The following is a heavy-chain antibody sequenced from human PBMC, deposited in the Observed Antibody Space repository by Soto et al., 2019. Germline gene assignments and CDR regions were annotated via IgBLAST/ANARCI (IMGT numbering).Heavy chain of an antibody. V-gene: IGHV1-18*01. J-gene: IGHJ4*02. Sequence: AALKVSCKASGYSFTSHGISWVRQAPGQGLEWMGWISAYNGNTNYAQKLQGRVTMTTDTSTSTAYMELRSLRSDDTAVYYCARDQGIAPDYWGQGTLVTVSS. CDR2: ISAYNGNT. CDR1: GYSFTSHG. CDR3: ARDQGIAPDY. D-gene: IGHD2-15*01.